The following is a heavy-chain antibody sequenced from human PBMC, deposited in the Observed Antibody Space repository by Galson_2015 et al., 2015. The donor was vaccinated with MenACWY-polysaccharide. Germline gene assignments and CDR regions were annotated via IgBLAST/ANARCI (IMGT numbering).Heavy chain of an antibody. CDR3: ARAGRTDIVVVGYGWGFDY. V-gene: IGHV4-39*07. Sequence: ETLSLTCTVSGGSISRSSHYWGWIRQPPGKGLEWIGTVSYSGSAYYNASLKSRVTISVDTSKNQFSLKLSSVTAADTAIHYCARAGRTDIVVVGYGWGFDYWGQGALVTVSS. D-gene: IGHD2-2*01. CDR2: VSYSGSA. CDR1: GGSISRSSHY. J-gene: IGHJ4*02.